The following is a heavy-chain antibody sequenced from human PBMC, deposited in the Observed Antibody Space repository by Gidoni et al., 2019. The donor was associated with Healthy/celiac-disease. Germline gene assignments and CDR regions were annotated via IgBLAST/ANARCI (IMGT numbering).Heavy chain of an antibody. D-gene: IGHD6-19*01. V-gene: IGHV1-58*01. J-gene: IGHJ6*02. Sequence: QMQLVQSGPEVKKPGTSVKVSCKASGFTFTSSAVQWVRQARGQRLEWLGWMVVGSCNTNYAQKFQERVTITRDMSTSTAYMELSSLRSEDTAVYYCAADWGIAVAGQYYYYYGMDVWGQGTTVTVSS. CDR2: MVVGSCNT. CDR3: AADWGIAVAGQYYYYYGMDV. CDR1: GFTFTSSA.